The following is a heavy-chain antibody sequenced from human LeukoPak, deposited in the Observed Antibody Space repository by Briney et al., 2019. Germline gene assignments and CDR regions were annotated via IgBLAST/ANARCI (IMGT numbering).Heavy chain of an antibody. D-gene: IGHD5-18*01. CDR1: GFTFSSYA. CDR3: ARDRQDTANEGGFDY. Sequence: PGGSLRLSCAASGFTFSSYAMSWVRQAPGKGLEWVSAISGSGGSTYYADSVKGRFTTSRDNSKNTLYLQMNSLRAEDTAVYYCARDRQDTANEGGFDYWGQGTLVTVSS. V-gene: IGHV3-23*01. CDR2: ISGSGGST. J-gene: IGHJ4*02.